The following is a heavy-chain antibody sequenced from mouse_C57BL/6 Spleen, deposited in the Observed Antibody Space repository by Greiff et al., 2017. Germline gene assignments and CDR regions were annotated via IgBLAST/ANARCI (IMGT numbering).Heavy chain of an antibody. CDR2: IDPSDSYT. J-gene: IGHJ1*03. V-gene: IGHV1-69*01. CDR1: GYIFPSYW. Sequence: VQLQQPGAELVMPGASVKLSCKASGYIFPSYWMHWVKQRPGQGLEWIGEIDPSDSYTNYNQKFKGKSTLTVDKSSSTAYMQLSSLTSEDSAVYYCARSMITTVVAPYFDVWGTGTTVTVSS. D-gene: IGHD1-1*01. CDR3: ARSMITTVVAPYFDV.